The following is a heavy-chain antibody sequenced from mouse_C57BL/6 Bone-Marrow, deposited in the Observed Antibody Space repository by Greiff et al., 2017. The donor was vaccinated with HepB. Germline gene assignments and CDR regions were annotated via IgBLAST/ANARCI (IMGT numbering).Heavy chain of an antibody. CDR3: ASWVWFAY. Sequence: QVQLQQPGAELVKPGASVKLSCKASGYNFTSYWMQWVKQRPGQGLEWIGEIDPSDSYTNYNQKFKGKATLTVDTSSSTAYMQLSSLTSEDSAVYYCASWVWFAYWDQGTLVPVSA. J-gene: IGHJ3*01. V-gene: IGHV1-50*01. CDR2: IDPSDSYT. CDR1: GYNFTSYW.